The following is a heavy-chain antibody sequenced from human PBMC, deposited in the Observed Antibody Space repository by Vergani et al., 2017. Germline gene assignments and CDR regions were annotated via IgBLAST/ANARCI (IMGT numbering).Heavy chain of an antibody. CDR3: ARDLSYYYGSGSTKPFDY. J-gene: IGHJ4*02. V-gene: IGHV1-18*01. Sequence: QVQLVQSGAEVKKPGASVKVSCKASGYTFLSYGISWVRQAPGQGLKWMGWISVYNGVINYAQNFQGRVTMTTEISTNTAYMELRSLRSDDTAVYYCARDLSYYYGSGSTKPFDYWGQGTLVIVSS. D-gene: IGHD3-10*01. CDR1: GYTFLSYG. CDR2: ISVYNGVI.